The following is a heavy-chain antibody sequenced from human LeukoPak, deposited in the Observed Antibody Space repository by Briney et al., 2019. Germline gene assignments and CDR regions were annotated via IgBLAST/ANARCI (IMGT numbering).Heavy chain of an antibody. CDR2: IYYSGST. D-gene: IGHD1-26*01. Sequence: SETLSLTCTVSGGSISSYYWSWIRQPPGKELEWIGYIYYSGSTNYNPSLKSRVTISVDTSKNQFPLKLSSVTAADTAVYYCARVAVGAYFDYWGQGTLVTVSS. CDR1: GGSISSYY. V-gene: IGHV4-59*01. CDR3: ARVAVGAYFDY. J-gene: IGHJ4*02.